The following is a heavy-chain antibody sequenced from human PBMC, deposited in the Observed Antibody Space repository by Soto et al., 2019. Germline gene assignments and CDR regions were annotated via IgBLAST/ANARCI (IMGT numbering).Heavy chain of an antibody. Sequence: GASVKVSCKASGYTFINYYIHWVRQAPGQGLEWMAIINPMGGSTNYAQEFQGRVTLTSDTSTSTVYMELSSLRFGDTALFYCARDLAAGDLWGQGTLVTVSS. CDR2: INPMGGST. V-gene: IGHV1-46*01. CDR1: GYTFINYY. CDR3: ARDLAAGDL. J-gene: IGHJ5*02. D-gene: IGHD6-13*01.